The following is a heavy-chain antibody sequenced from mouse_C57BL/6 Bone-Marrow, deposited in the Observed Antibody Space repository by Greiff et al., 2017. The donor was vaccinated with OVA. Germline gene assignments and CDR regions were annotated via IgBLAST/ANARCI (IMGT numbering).Heavy chain of an antibody. D-gene: IGHD2-1*01. Sequence: VKLQQPGAELVMPGASVKLSCKASGYTFTSYWMHWVKQRPGQCLEWIGEIDPSDSYTNYNQKFKGKSTLTVDKSSSTAYMQLSSLTSEDSAVYYCAREDYGNYWFAYWGQGTLVTVSA. V-gene: IGHV1-69*01. J-gene: IGHJ3*01. CDR2: IDPSDSYT. CDR3: AREDYGNYWFAY. CDR1: GYTFTSYW.